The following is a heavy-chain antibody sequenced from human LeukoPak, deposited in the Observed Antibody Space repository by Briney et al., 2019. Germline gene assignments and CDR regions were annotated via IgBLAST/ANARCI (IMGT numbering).Heavy chain of an antibody. D-gene: IGHD3-16*01. Sequence: GGSLRLSCAASGCTFSSYGMHWVRQAPGKGLEWVAVISYDGSNKYYADSVKGRFTISRDNSKNTLYLQMNSLRAEDTAVYYCGGPRLGSPPPPFDYWGQGTLVTVSS. CDR3: GGPRLGSPPPPFDY. J-gene: IGHJ4*02. CDR1: GCTFSSYG. CDR2: ISYDGSNK. V-gene: IGHV3-30*03.